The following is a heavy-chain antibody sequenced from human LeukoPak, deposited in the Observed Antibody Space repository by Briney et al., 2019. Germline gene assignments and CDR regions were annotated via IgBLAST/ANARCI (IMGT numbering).Heavy chain of an antibody. CDR3: ARAARTGSSWYVDWFDP. CDR2: IYTSGST. J-gene: IGHJ5*02. Sequence: PSETLSLTCSVSGDSISYFYWSWIRQAAGKGLEWIGRIYTSGSTNYNPSLKSRVTISVDTSKNQFSLKLSSVTAADTAVYYCARAARTGSSWYVDWFDPWGQGTLVTVSS. CDR1: GDSISYFY. D-gene: IGHD6-13*01. V-gene: IGHV4-4*07.